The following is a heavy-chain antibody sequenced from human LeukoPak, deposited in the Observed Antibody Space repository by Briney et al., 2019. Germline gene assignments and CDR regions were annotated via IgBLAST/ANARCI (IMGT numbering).Heavy chain of an antibody. V-gene: IGHV3-53*01. CDR3: ARDRYNSGWFNFDY. CDR1: GLTVTTNY. CDR2: IYSGGGT. D-gene: IGHD6-19*01. Sequence: GGSLRLSCAASGLTVTTNYMSCVRQAPGKGLEWVSVIYSGGGTYHADSVKGRFTISSDNSKNTLYLQMNRLRAEDTAVYYCARDRYNSGWFNFDYWGPGTLVTVSS. J-gene: IGHJ4*02.